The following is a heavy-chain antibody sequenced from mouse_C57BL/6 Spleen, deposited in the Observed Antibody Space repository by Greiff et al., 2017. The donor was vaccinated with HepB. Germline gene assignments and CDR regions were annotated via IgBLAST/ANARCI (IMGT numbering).Heavy chain of an antibody. J-gene: IGHJ1*03. CDR1: GYTFTDYY. D-gene: IGHD1-1*01. V-gene: IGHV1-26*01. CDR2: INPNNGGT. CDR3: RRRGGVVDWYFDV. Sequence: VQLQQSGPELVKPGASVKISCKASGYTFTDYYMNWVKQSHGKSLEWIGDINPNNGGTSYNQKFKGKATLTVDKSSSTAYMELRSLTSEDSAVYYGRRRGGVVDWYFDVWGTGTTVTVSS.